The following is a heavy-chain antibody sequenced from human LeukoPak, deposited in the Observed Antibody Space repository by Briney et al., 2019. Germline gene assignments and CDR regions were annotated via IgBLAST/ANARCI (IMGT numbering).Heavy chain of an antibody. CDR3: AREIRFLEWLPRAFDI. Sequence: ASVKVSCTASGYTFTSYGISWVRQAPGQGLEWMGWISAYNGNTNYAQKLQGRVTMTTDTSTSTAYMELRSLRSDDTAVYYCAREIRFLEWLPRAFDIWGQGTMVTVSS. V-gene: IGHV1-18*01. CDR1: GYTFTSYG. J-gene: IGHJ3*02. CDR2: ISAYNGNT. D-gene: IGHD3-3*01.